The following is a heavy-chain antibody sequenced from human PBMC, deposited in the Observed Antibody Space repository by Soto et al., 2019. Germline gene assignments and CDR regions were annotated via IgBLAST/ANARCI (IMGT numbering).Heavy chain of an antibody. V-gene: IGHV4-61*01. CDR2: IYYSGST. Sequence: SETLSLTCTVSGGSVSSGSYYWSWIRQPPGKGLEWIGYIYYSGSTNYNPSLKSRVTISVDTSKNQFSLKLSSVTAADTAVYYCARVHSYYYDSSGYSWDFDYWGQGTLVTVSS. J-gene: IGHJ4*02. CDR1: GGSVSSGSYY. CDR3: ARVHSYYYDSSGYSWDFDY. D-gene: IGHD3-22*01.